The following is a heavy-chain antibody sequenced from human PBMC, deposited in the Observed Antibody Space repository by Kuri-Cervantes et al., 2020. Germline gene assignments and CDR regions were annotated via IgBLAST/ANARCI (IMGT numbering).Heavy chain of an antibody. V-gene: IGHV1-24*01. CDR1: GYTLTELS. CDR3: ARVPPLGLQPNPYFDY. J-gene: IGHJ4*02. D-gene: IGHD4-11*01. Sequence: ASVKVSCKVSGYTLTELSMHWVRQAPGKGLEWMGGFDPEDGETIYAQKFQGRVTMTEDTSTDTAYMELSSLRSEDTAVYYCARVPPLGLQPNPYFDYWGQGTLVTVSS. CDR2: FDPEDGET.